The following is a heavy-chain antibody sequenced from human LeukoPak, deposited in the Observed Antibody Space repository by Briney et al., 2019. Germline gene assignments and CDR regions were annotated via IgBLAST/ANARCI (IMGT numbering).Heavy chain of an antibody. D-gene: IGHD6-19*01. CDR2: ISGSGGST. Sequence: GGSLRLSCAASGFTFSSYAMSWARQAPGKGLEWVSAISGSGGSTYYADSVKGRFTISRDNSKNTLYLQMNSLRAEDTAVYYCAKGVSGWYSYFDYWGQGTLVTVSS. J-gene: IGHJ4*02. CDR3: AKGVSGWYSYFDY. V-gene: IGHV3-23*01. CDR1: GFTFSSYA.